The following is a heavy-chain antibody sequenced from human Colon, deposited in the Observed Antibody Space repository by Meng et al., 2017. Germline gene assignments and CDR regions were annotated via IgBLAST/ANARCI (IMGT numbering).Heavy chain of an antibody. J-gene: IGHJ5*02. V-gene: IGHV4-4*02. Sequence: QVQLQESGPGLVKPSGTLSLTCAVSGASISSTYWWSWVRQPPGKGLEWIGEVHHSGGTNYNPYLKSRVTISVDESNNQYSLSLTSVTAADTAIYYCGRNGAYSIDPWGRGTLVTVSS. CDR3: GRNGAYSIDP. CDR1: GASISSTYW. D-gene: IGHD2-15*01. CDR2: VHHSGGT.